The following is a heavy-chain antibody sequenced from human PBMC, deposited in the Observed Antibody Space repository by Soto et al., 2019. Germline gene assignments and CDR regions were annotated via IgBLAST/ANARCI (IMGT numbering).Heavy chain of an antibody. V-gene: IGHV3-30-3*01. CDR2: ISYDGSNK. D-gene: IGHD3-3*01. CDR1: GFTISSYA. Sequence: QVQLVESGGGVVQPGRSLRLSCAASGFTISSYAMHWVRQAPGKGLEWVAVISYDGSNKYYADSVKGRFTISRDNSKNTLYLQMNSLRAEDTAVYYCARRRSGLDYWGQGTLVTVSS. CDR3: ARRRSGLDY. J-gene: IGHJ4*02.